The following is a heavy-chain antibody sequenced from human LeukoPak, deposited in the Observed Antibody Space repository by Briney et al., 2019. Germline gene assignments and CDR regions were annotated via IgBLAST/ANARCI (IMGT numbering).Heavy chain of an antibody. CDR2: FYTSGNS. CDR3: ARESGNREWLRFAFDI. J-gene: IGHJ3*02. CDR1: GGSISSYY. D-gene: IGHD5-12*01. V-gene: IGHV4-4*07. Sequence: SETLSLTCTVSGGSISSYYWNWIRQPAGKGLEWIGRFYTSGNSNNNPSLKSRVTMSVDTSKSQFSLRLSSVTAADTAVYYCARESGNREWLRFAFDIWGQGTMVTVSS.